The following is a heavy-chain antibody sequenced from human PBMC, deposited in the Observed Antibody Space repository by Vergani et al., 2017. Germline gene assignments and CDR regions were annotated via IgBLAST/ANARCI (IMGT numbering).Heavy chain of an antibody. CDR2: ISWNSGRI. D-gene: IGHD2-21*01. CDR1: GFTFDDYA. V-gene: IGHV3-9*01. Sequence: EVQLVESGGGLVQPGRSLRLSCAASGFTFDDYAMHWVRQAPGKGLELVSGISWNSGRIGCADSVKGRFTISRDNAKNSLYLQMNSLRAEDTALYYCAKVASLRSYYYYYYMDVWGKGTTVTVSS. CDR3: AKVASLRSYYYYYYMDV. J-gene: IGHJ6*03.